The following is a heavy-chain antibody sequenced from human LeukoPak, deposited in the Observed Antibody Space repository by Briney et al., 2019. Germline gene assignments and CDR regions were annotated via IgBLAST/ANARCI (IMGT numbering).Heavy chain of an antibody. CDR1: GYTLTELS. Sequence: RASVKVSCKVSGYTLTELSMHWVRQAPGKGLEWMGGFDPEDGETIYAQKFQGRVTMTEDTSTDTAYMELSSLRSEDTAVYYCATWRIVVVPAAIPLQRWFDPWGQGTLVTVSS. CDR3: ATWRIVVVPAAIPLQRWFDP. J-gene: IGHJ5*02. V-gene: IGHV1-24*01. CDR2: FDPEDGET. D-gene: IGHD2-2*02.